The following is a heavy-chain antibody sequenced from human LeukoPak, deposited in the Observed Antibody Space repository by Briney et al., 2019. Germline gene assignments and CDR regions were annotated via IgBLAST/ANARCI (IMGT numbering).Heavy chain of an antibody. V-gene: IGHV3-9*01. D-gene: IGHD5-18*01. CDR2: ISWNSGSI. J-gene: IGHJ4*02. CDR3: AKDMRAMGSLDY. CDR1: GFTFDDYA. Sequence: GGSLRLSCAASGFTFDDYAMHGVRQAPGKGLEWVSGISWNSGSIGYADSVKGRFTISRDNAKNSLYLQVNSLRAEDTALYYCAKDMRAMGSLDYWGQGTLVTVSS.